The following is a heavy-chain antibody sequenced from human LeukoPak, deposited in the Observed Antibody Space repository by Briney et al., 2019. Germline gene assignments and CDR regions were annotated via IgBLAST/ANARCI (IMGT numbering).Heavy chain of an antibody. CDR1: GFTFSSYT. CDR3: ARDGPYRGSSYFFDY. V-gene: IGHV3-64*01. Sequence: GGSLRLSCAASGFTFSSYTMHWVHQAPGKGLEYVSAISSSGGSTYYANSVKGRFTISRDNSKNTLFLQMGSLRAEDMAVYYCARDGPYRGSSYFFDYWGQGTLVTVSS. D-gene: IGHD3-10*01. J-gene: IGHJ4*02. CDR2: ISSSGGST.